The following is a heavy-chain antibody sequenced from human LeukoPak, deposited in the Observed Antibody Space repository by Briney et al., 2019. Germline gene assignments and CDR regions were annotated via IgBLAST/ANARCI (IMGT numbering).Heavy chain of an antibody. D-gene: IGHD3-10*01. J-gene: IGHJ4*02. CDR2: INPNSGGT. Sequence: GASVTVSCKASGYTFTGYYMHWVRQAPGQGLEWMGWINPNSGGTDYAQKFQGRVTMTRDTSISTAYMELSRLRSDDTAVYYCARSVRGVPPASLDYWGQGTLVTVSS. V-gene: IGHV1-2*02. CDR3: ARSVRGVPPASLDY. CDR1: GYTFTGYY.